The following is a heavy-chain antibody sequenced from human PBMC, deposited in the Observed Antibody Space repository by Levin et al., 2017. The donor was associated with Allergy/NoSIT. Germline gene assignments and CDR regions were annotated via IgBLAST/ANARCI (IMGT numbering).Heavy chain of an antibody. D-gene: IGHD3-16*01. CDR3: AHRPYSSGLGDYVDY. J-gene: IGHJ4*02. V-gene: IGHV2-5*02. CDR1: GFSLTTLGMG. Sequence: SGPTLVKPTQTLTLTCDFSGFSLTTLGMGVGWIRQPPGKALEWLGPIYWDDEKRYSPSLERRLTIIRDTSKNQVVPTMTNMDPVDTATYFCAHRPYSSGLGDYVDYWGQGTLVTVSS. CDR2: IYWDDEK.